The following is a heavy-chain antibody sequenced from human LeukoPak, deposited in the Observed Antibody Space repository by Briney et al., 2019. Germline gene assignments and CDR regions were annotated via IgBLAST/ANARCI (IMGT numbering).Heavy chain of an antibody. D-gene: IGHD5-12*01. V-gene: IGHV4-34*01. CDR2: INHSGST. CDR3: ARVYPNVIVATIRSYFDY. J-gene: IGHJ4*02. Sequence: GSLRLSCAASGFTVSSNYMSWVRQAPGKGLEWIGEINHSGSTNYNPSLKSRVTISVDTSKNQFSLKLSSVTAADTAVYYCARVYPNVIVATIRSYFDYWGQGTLVTVSS. CDR1: GFTVSSNY.